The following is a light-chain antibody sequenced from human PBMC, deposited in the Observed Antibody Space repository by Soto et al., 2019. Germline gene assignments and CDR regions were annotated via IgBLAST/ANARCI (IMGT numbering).Light chain of an antibody. V-gene: IGKV1-9*01. J-gene: IGKJ1*01. Sequence: DIQMTQSPSSLSASVGDRVTITCRASQSISGYLAWYQQTPGKAPKLLIYAASTLQSGVPSRFSGSGSGTEFTLTISSLQPEDFASYYCQQVNSYPWTFGQGTKVDI. CDR3: QQVNSYPWT. CDR2: AAS. CDR1: QSISGY.